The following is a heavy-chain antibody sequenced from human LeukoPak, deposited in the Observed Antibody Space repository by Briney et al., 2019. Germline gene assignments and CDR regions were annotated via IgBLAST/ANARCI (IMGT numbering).Heavy chain of an antibody. J-gene: IGHJ5*02. CDR3: ARESPTNGVFGWFDP. CDR2: INSDNGNT. D-gene: IGHD2-8*01. V-gene: IGHV1-3*04. Sequence: ASVKVSCKASGYTFTTYAIHWVRQAPGQRLEWMGWINSDNGNTKYSQKLQGRVTITRNTSTYTAYMELSSLRSEDTAVYYCARESPTNGVFGWFDPWGQGTLVTVSS. CDR1: GYTFTTYA.